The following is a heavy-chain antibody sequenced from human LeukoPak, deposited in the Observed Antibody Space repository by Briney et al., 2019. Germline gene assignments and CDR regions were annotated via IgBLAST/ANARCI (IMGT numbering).Heavy chain of an antibody. D-gene: IGHD2-15*01. CDR3: ASCGAATMWCAFDI. J-gene: IGHJ3*02. V-gene: IGHV1-2*02. CDR1: GYTFTSYY. CDR2: INPNSGGT. Sequence: ASVKVSCKASGYTFTSYYMHWVRQAPGQGLEWMGWINPNSGGTNYAQKFQGRVTMTRDTSISTAYMELSRLRSDDTAVYYCASCGAATMWCAFDIWGQGTMVTVSS.